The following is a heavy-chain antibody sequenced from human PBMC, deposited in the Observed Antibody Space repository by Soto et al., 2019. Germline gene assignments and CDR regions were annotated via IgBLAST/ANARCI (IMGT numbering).Heavy chain of an antibody. V-gene: IGHV1-69*06. CDR1: GGTFSSYA. CDR3: ARALRYFDWLPWFDP. J-gene: IGHJ5*02. Sequence: SVKVSCKASGGTFSSYAISWVRQAPGQGLEWMGGIIPIFGTANYAQKFQGRVTITADKSTSTAYMELSSLRSEDTAVYYCARALRYFDWLPWFDPWGQGTLVTVSS. CDR2: IIPIFGTA. D-gene: IGHD3-9*01.